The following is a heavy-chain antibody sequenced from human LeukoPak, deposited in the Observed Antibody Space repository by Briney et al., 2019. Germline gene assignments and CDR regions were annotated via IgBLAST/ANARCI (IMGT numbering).Heavy chain of an antibody. J-gene: IGHJ4*02. Sequence: SETLSLTCSVSGGSVSSSGYYWSWIRQPPGKGLEWIGYIYYSGSTNYNPSLKSRVTISVDTSKKQFSLKLTSVTAADTAVYYCARGYYDSSGYYYLLDYWGQGTLVTVSS. D-gene: IGHD3-22*01. CDR2: IYYSGST. V-gene: IGHV4-61*08. CDR1: GGSVSSSGYY. CDR3: ARGYYDSSGYYYLLDY.